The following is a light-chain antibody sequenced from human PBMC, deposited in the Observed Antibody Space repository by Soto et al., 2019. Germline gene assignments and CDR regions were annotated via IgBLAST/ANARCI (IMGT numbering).Light chain of an antibody. CDR1: NSNIGAGYD. CDR3: QSYDSSLSGWV. Sequence: QSVLTQPPSVSRAPGQRVTISCTGYNSNIGAGYDVHWYQQLPGTAPKLLIYGNSNRPSGVPDRFSASKSGTSASLAITGLQAEDEADYYCQSYDSSLSGWVFGGGTQLTVL. V-gene: IGLV1-40*01. J-gene: IGLJ3*02. CDR2: GNS.